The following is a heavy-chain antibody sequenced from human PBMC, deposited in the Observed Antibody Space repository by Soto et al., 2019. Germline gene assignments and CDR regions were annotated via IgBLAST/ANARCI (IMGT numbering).Heavy chain of an antibody. D-gene: IGHD6-13*01. CDR1: GFSLSNAGLG. J-gene: IGHJ5*02. CDR3: ASTYSTSWYWFDP. CDR2: IFSNDAK. Sequence: QVPGKESGPVLVKPTETLTLTCTVSGFSLSNAGLGVSWIRQPPGKALEWLAHIFSNDAKSYSTSLKSRLTISKDTSKSQVVLTMTNMDPVDTATYYCASTYSTSWYWFDPWGQGTLVTVSS. V-gene: IGHV2-26*04.